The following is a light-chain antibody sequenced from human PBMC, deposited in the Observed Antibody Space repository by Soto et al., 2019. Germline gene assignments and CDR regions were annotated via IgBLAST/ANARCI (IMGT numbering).Light chain of an antibody. CDR1: QSVSSSY. CDR3: QQRSKWLT. J-gene: IGKJ5*01. Sequence: EIVLTQSPGTLSLSPGERATLSCRASQSVSSSYLAWYQQKPGQAPRLLIYHTSNRATGIPARFSGSGSGTDFTLTTNSLEPEDFAVYYCQQRSKWLTFGQGTRLEI. V-gene: IGKV3D-20*02. CDR2: HTS.